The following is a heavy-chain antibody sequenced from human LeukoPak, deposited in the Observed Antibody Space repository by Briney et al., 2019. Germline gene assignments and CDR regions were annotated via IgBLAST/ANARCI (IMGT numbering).Heavy chain of an antibody. CDR3: ARDLTYSYGPYGPKFAY. V-gene: IGHV3-11*01. CDR2: ISSSANTI. Sequence: PGGSLRLSCAASGFTFSDYYMSWIRQAPGKGLEWVSYISSSANTIYYADSVRGRFTISRDNAKSSLYLQMNSLRAEDTAVYYCARDLTYSYGPYGPKFAYWGQGTLVTVSS. D-gene: IGHD5-18*01. J-gene: IGHJ4*02. CDR1: GFTFSDYY.